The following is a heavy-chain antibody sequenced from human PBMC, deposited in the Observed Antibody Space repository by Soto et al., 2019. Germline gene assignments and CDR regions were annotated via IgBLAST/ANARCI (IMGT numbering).Heavy chain of an antibody. V-gene: IGHV4-34*01. CDR1: GGSFSGYY. D-gene: IGHD3-16*02. CDR2: INHSGST. CDR3: ARGPYRYDYIWGSYRPWYFDY. Sequence: SETLSLTCAVCGGSFSGYYWSWIRQPPGKGLEWIGEINHSGSTNYNPSLKSRVTISVDTSKNQFSLKLSSVTAADTAVYYCARGPYRYDYIWGSYRPWYFDYWGQGTLVTVSS. J-gene: IGHJ4*02.